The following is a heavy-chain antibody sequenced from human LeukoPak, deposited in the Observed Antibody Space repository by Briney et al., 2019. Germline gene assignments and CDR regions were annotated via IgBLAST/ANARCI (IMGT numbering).Heavy chain of an antibody. CDR3: ARDPPSGYGSGSYYFDY. Sequence: GGSLRLSCAASGFTFSSYSMNWVRQAPGKGLEWVSSISSSSSYIYYADSVKGRFTISRDNAENSLYLQMNSLRAEDTAVYYCARDPPSGYGSGSYYFDYWGQGTLVTVSS. J-gene: IGHJ4*02. CDR1: GFTFSSYS. V-gene: IGHV3-21*01. CDR2: ISSSSSYI. D-gene: IGHD3-10*01.